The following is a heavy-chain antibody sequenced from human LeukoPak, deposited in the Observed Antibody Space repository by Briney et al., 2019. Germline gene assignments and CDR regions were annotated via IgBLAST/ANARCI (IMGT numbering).Heavy chain of an antibody. CDR3: ARDRGIVAQFDP. D-gene: IGHD1-26*01. Sequence: GGSLRLSCAASGFTFSGYWMSWVRQAPGKGLGWVANIKQDGSEMYYLDSVKGRFIISRDNAKNSLYLQMNSLRAEDTAVYYCARDRGIVAQFDPWGQGTLVTVSS. CDR2: IKQDGSEM. CDR1: GFTFSGYW. V-gene: IGHV3-7*01. J-gene: IGHJ5*02.